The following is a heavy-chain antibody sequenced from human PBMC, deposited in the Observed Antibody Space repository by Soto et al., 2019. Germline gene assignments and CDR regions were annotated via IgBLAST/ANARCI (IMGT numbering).Heavy chain of an antibody. V-gene: IGHV3-23*01. D-gene: IGHD3-22*01. Sequence: PGGSLRLSCAASGLTFSSYAMSWVRQAPGKGLEWVSAISGSGGSTYYADSVKGRFTISRDNSKNTLYLQMNSLRAEDTAVYYCAKDAPYYYDSSGYYDYWGQGTLVTVSS. CDR1: GLTFSSYA. CDR3: AKDAPYYYDSSGYYDY. J-gene: IGHJ4*02. CDR2: ISGSGGST.